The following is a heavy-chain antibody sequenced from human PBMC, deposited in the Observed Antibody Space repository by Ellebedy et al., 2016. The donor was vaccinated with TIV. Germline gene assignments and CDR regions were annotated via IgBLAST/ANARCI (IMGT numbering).Heavy chain of an antibody. D-gene: IGHD1-26*01. CDR2: IHSDGSST. Sequence: GESLKISXAASGFTFSNYWMHWVRQVPGKGLVWVSRIHSDGSSTSYADSVKGRFTISRDNAKNTLYLQMNSLRAEDTAVYYCARALSGYYHAMDVWGQGTTVTVSS. CDR1: GFTFSNYW. CDR3: ARALSGYYHAMDV. V-gene: IGHV3-74*01. J-gene: IGHJ6*02.